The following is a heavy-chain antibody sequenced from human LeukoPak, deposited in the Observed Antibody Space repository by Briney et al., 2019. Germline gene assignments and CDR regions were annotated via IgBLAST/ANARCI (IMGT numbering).Heavy chain of an antibody. D-gene: IGHD6-13*01. J-gene: IGHJ4*02. Sequence: GGSLRLSCAASGFTFDDYAMHWVRHAPGKGLEWVSGISWNSGSIGYADSVKGRFTISRDNAKNSLYLQMNSLRAEDTALYYCAKDAQDSSSWFQIDYWGQGTLVTVSS. V-gene: IGHV3-9*01. CDR2: ISWNSGSI. CDR1: GFTFDDYA. CDR3: AKDAQDSSSWFQIDY.